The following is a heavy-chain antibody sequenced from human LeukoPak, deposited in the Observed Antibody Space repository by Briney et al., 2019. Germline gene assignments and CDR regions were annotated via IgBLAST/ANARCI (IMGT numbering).Heavy chain of an antibody. CDR2: IWYDGSNK. D-gene: IGHD4-17*01. Sequence: GRSLRLSCAASGFTFSSYGMHWVRQAPGKGLEWVAVIWYDGSNKYYADSVKGRFTISRDNSKNTLYLQMNSLRAEDTAVYYCARDHNGDYVRTYFDYWGQGTLVTVSS. V-gene: IGHV3-33*01. CDR1: GFTFSSYG. J-gene: IGHJ4*02. CDR3: ARDHNGDYVRTYFDY.